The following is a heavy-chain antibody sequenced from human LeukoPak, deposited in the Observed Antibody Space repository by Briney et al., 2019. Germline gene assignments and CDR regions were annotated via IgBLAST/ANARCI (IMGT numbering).Heavy chain of an antibody. Sequence: GASVKVSCKASGYIFTGYYMHWVRQAPGQGLEWMGWINPNSGGTNYAQKFQGWVTMTRDTSISTAYMELSRLRSDDTAVYYCASSTVTTSAYYYYGMDVWGQGTTVTVSS. CDR1: GYIFTGYY. J-gene: IGHJ6*02. CDR2: INPNSGGT. V-gene: IGHV1-2*04. CDR3: ASSTVTTSAYYYYGMDV. D-gene: IGHD4-17*01.